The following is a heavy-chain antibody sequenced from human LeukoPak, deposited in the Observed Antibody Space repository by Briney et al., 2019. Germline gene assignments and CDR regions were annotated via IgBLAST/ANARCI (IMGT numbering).Heavy chain of an antibody. CDR2: INWDGITT. CDR3: ARAAEFNWYFDL. V-gene: IGHV3-20*04. D-gene: IGHD3-10*01. Sequence: GGSLRLSWAVYGFTFDDYGMHWVRQLPGKGLEWVSSINWDGITTAYADSVKGRFTISRDNAKNSLYLQMNSLRAEDTAVYYCARAAEFNWYFDLWGRGTLVTVSS. CDR1: GFTFDDYG. J-gene: IGHJ2*01.